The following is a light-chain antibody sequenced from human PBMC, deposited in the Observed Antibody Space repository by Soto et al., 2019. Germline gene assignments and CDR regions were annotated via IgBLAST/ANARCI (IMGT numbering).Light chain of an antibody. J-gene: IGKJ1*01. Sequence: EVVLTQSPATLSLSPGQRATLFCRASQTVYRFLAWYQQRPGQAPRLLIYDALYRATGIPDRFSGSGSGTDFTLTISSLEPEDFGVYYCQQRGYWPLTFGQGT. CDR1: QTVYRF. CDR2: DAL. CDR3: QQRGYWPLT. V-gene: IGKV3-11*01.